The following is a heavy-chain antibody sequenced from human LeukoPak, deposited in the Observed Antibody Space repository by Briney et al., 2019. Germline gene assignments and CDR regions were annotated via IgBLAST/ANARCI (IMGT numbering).Heavy chain of an antibody. J-gene: IGHJ4*02. Sequence: SETLSLTCTVSGGSISSYYWSWIRQPPGKGLEWIGYIYYSGSTNYNPFLKSRVTISVDTSKNQFSLKLRSVTAADTAVYYCASTVAGSYFDYWGQGTLVTVSS. CDR2: IYYSGST. CDR1: GGSISSYY. V-gene: IGHV4-59*01. CDR3: ASTVAGSYFDY. D-gene: IGHD6-19*01.